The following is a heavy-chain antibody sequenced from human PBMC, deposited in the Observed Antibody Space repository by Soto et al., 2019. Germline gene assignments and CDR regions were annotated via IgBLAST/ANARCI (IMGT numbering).Heavy chain of an antibody. V-gene: IGHV3-23*01. CDR3: AKDRTIASRNFDS. J-gene: IGHJ4*02. Sequence: WSLRLSCSASGFTFSDHGMHWVRRAPGKGLEWVSSISGSVGSTFYADSVKGRFTISRDNSMNTLYLQMNSLRAEDTAVYYCAKDRTIASRNFDSWGKGALVTVSS. CDR2: ISGSVGST. D-gene: IGHD6-6*01. CDR1: GFTFSDHG.